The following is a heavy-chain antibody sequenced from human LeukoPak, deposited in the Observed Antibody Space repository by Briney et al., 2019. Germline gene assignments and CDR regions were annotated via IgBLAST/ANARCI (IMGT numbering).Heavy chain of an antibody. CDR1: GFTFSSYA. CDR3: AHGGNSPFDY. D-gene: IGHD4-23*01. Sequence: PGGSLRLSRAASGFTFSSYAMSWVRQAPGKGLEWVSAISGSGGSTYYADSVKGRFTISRDNSKNTLYLQMNSLRAEDTAVYYCAHGGNSPFDYWGQGTLVTVSS. V-gene: IGHV3-23*01. J-gene: IGHJ4*02. CDR2: ISGSGGST.